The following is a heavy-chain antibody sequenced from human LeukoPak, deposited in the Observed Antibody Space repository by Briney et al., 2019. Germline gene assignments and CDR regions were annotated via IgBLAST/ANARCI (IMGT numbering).Heavy chain of an antibody. V-gene: IGHV3-48*02. CDR3: ARDRDGDPSFEY. CDR2: ITSSSSTI. J-gene: IGHJ4*02. Sequence: GGSLRLSCAASGFTFSSYAMSWVRQAPGKGLEWVSYITSSSSTICYADSVKGRFTISRDNAKNSLYLQMNSLRDEDTAVYYCARDRDGDPSFEYWGQGTLVTVSS. D-gene: IGHD4-17*01. CDR1: GFTFSSYA.